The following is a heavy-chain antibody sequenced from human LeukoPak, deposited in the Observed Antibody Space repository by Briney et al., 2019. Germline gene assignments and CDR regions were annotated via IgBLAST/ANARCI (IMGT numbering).Heavy chain of an antibody. CDR3: AKDSNNYRYFDN. D-gene: IGHD3-10*01. CDR1: GFKFDAYP. CDR2: ISDSGGST. J-gene: IGHJ4*02. V-gene: IGHV3-23*01. Sequence: GGSLRLSCAASGFKFDAYPMSWVRHAPGKGLEWVSSISDSGGSTHYAESVRGRFSLSRDNFEKTLHLQMNRLRAEDTAVYYCAKDSNNYRYFDNWGQGTLVTVSS.